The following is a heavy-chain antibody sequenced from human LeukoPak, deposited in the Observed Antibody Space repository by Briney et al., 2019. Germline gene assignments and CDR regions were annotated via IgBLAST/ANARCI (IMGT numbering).Heavy chain of an antibody. Sequence: SETLSLTCAVYGGSFSGYYWSWIRQPPGKGLEWIGEINHSGSTNYNPSLKSRVTISVDTSKNQFSLKLSSVTAADTAVYYCARILVVPAAKNAFDIWGQGTMVTVSS. V-gene: IGHV4-34*01. CDR1: GGSFSGYY. CDR2: INHSGST. J-gene: IGHJ3*02. D-gene: IGHD2-2*01. CDR3: ARILVVPAAKNAFDI.